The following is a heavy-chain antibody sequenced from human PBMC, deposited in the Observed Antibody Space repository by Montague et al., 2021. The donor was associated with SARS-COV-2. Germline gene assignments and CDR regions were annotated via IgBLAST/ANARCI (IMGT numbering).Heavy chain of an antibody. D-gene: IGHD6-19*01. V-gene: IGHV4-39*02. CDR3: ARPGSVSGWFYFDD. CDR1: GESIDRDTYY. Sequence: SETLSLTCIVSGESIDRDTYYWGWIRQSPGKGLEWIGSLSSSGSTYYNPSLRSRVIISMDTSKNHFSRKVTSVTATDTAVYFCARPGSVSGWFYFDDWGQGTLVSVSS. CDR2: LSSSGST. J-gene: IGHJ4*02.